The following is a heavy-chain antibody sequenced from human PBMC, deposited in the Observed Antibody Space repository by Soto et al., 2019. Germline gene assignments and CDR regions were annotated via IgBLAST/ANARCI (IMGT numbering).Heavy chain of an antibody. CDR2: IITIFGTT. CDR3: AREEYAFGPVALSGAFDI. D-gene: IGHD2-2*01. V-gene: IGHV1-69*15. Sequence: QVQLIQAETAVRKPGSSVKVSCRASGGTFGSNAISWVRQAPGQGLEWLGNIITIFGTTKSSKNFQGRVTITSDESTNTAYMELSSLRSEEKAIYFCAREEYAFGPVALSGAFDIWGQGTMVTVSS. J-gene: IGHJ3*02. CDR1: GGTFGSNA.